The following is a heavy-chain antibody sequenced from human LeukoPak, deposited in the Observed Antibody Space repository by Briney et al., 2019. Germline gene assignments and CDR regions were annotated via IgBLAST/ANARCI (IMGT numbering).Heavy chain of an antibody. Sequence: PSETLFLTCTVSGGSFSSYYWSWIRQPPGKGLEWIGNIHYSGSTKYNPSLKSRVTISVDTSKNQFSLKLSSVTAADTAVYYCARETGTYVDYWGQGTLVTVSS. CDR1: GGSFSSYY. CDR3: ARETGTYVDY. CDR2: IHYSGST. J-gene: IGHJ4*02. D-gene: IGHD1/OR15-1a*01. V-gene: IGHV4-59*01.